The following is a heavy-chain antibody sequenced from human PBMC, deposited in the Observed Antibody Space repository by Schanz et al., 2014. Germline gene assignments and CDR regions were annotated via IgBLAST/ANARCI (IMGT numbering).Heavy chain of an antibody. Sequence: QVQLVQSGAEVKKPGSSVKVSCKASAGTFSSSTLTWVRQAPGQGLEWMGRIIPILDKTNYAQKFQGRVTMTRDTSTSTVYKELSSLRSEDTAVYYCARDGEAAAGCDYWGQGTLVTVSS. V-gene: IGHV1-69*08. J-gene: IGHJ4*02. CDR3: ARDGEAAAGCDY. CDR2: IIPILDKT. D-gene: IGHD6-13*01. CDR1: AGTFSSST.